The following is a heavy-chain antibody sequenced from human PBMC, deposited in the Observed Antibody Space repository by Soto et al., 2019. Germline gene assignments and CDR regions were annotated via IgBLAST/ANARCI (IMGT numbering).Heavy chain of an antibody. J-gene: IGHJ5*02. CDR1: GGSISSSNW. Sequence: SETLSLTCAVSGGSISSSNWWSWVRQPPGKGLEWIGEIYHSGSTNYNPSLKSRVTISVDTSKNQFSLKLSSVTAADTAVYYCARDSKDNWFDPWGQGTLVTVSS. V-gene: IGHV4-4*02. CDR2: IYHSGST. CDR3: ARDSKDNWFDP.